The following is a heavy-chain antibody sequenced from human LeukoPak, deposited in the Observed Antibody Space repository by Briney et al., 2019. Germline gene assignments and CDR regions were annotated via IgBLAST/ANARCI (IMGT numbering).Heavy chain of an antibody. Sequence: AGGSLRLSCAASGFTFSSYGMHWVRQAPGKGLEWVAVIWYDGSDKYYADSVKGRFTISRDNSKNTLYLQMNSLRAEDTAVYYCAKGPGYNYGYDYYYYMDVWGKGTTVTVSS. CDR2: IWYDGSDK. CDR3: AKGPGYNYGYDYYYYMDV. V-gene: IGHV3-33*06. J-gene: IGHJ6*03. D-gene: IGHD5-18*01. CDR1: GFTFSSYG.